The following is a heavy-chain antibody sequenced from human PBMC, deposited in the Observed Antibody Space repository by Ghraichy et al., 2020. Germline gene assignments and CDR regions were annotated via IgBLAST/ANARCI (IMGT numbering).Heavy chain of an antibody. D-gene: IGHD6-13*01. V-gene: IGHV1-69*06. CDR1: GGTFSSYA. CDR2: IIPIFGTA. J-gene: IGHJ4*02. CDR3: ATHSSSWYFGRPGHFDY. Sequence: SVKVSCKASGGTFSSYAISWVRQAPGQGLEWMGGIIPIFGTANYAQKFQGRVTITADKSTSTAYMELSSLRSEDTAVYYCATHSSSWYFGRPGHFDYWGQGTLVTVSS.